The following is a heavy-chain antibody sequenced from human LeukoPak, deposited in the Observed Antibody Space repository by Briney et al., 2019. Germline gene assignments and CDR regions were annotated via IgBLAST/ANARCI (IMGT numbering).Heavy chain of an antibody. CDR1: GYTFTGYY. CDR3: ARKKRGYSYGPGWFDP. V-gene: IGHV1-2*02. CDR2: INPNSGGT. J-gene: IGHJ5*02. Sequence: SVKVSCKASGYTFTGYYMHWVRQAPGQGLEWMGWINPNSGGTNYAQKFQGRVTMTRDTSISTAYMELSRLRSDDTAVYYCARKKRGYSYGPGWFDPWGQGTLVTVSS. D-gene: IGHD5-18*01.